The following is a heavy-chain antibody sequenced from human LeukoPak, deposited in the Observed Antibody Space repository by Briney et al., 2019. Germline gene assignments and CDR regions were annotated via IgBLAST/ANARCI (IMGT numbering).Heavy chain of an antibody. V-gene: IGHV4-30-2*01. Sequence: PSETLSLTCTVSGGSLTSGGSSGPLIRQPPGKGLEWIGYIHHSGSTYYNESLKSRVAISIDTSKNQFSLRLTSVTAADTAVYYCARVGSGPLAVTFFDYWGQGALVTVSS. CDR2: IHHSGST. D-gene: IGHD2-21*02. CDR3: ARVGSGPLAVTFFDY. J-gene: IGHJ4*02. CDR1: GGSLTSGGSS.